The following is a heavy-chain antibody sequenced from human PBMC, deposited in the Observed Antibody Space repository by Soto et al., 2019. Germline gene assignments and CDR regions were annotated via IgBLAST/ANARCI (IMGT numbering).Heavy chain of an antibody. J-gene: IGHJ3*02. D-gene: IGHD2-21*02. CDR2: ISGSGGST. V-gene: IGHV3-23*01. CDR3: ARDRPAIEAWVVVVTATDDFDI. CDR1: GFTFSSYA. Sequence: PGGSLRVSCAASGFTFSSYAMSWVLQAPGKGLEWVSAISGSGGSTYYADSVKGRFTISRDNSKNTLYLQMNRLRAEDTAVYYCARDRPAIEAWVVVVTATDDFDIWGQGTMVTVSS.